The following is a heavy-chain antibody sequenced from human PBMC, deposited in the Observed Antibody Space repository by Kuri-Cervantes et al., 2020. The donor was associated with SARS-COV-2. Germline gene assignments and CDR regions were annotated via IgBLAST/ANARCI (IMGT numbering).Heavy chain of an antibody. CDR3: ARYGFRMVRGANPESYYFDY. D-gene: IGHD3-10*01. Sequence: ASVKVSCKVSGYTLTELSMHWVRQAPGKGLEWMGGFDPEDGETIYAQKFQGRVTMTTDTSTSTAYMELRSLRSDDTAVYYCARYGFRMVRGANPESYYFDYWGQGTLVTVSS. CDR1: GYTLTELS. J-gene: IGHJ4*02. CDR2: FDPEDGET. V-gene: IGHV1-24*01.